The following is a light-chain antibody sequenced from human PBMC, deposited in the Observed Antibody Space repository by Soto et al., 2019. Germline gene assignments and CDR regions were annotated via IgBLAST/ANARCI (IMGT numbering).Light chain of an antibody. CDR2: DVN. V-gene: IGLV2-11*01. CDR1: SSDVGDFNY. Sequence: QSVLTQPRSVSGSPGQSVTISCTGTSSDVGDFNYVSWYQHHPDKAPKLIIYDVNKRPSGVPDRFSGSKSGNTASLTISGLQAEDEADYYCCSYAGVNTFVLFGGGTKLTVL. J-gene: IGLJ2*01. CDR3: CSYAGVNTFVL.